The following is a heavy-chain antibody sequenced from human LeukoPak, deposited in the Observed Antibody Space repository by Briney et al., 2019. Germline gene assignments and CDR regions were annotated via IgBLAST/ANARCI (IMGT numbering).Heavy chain of an antibody. D-gene: IGHD5-12*01. J-gene: IGHJ6*04. V-gene: IGHV1-18*01. Sequence: ASVKVSCKVSGYTFTSLGISWVRQAPGQGLEWMGWISTYNGNTNYAQKLHDGVTMTTDTSTNTAYMELTGLRSDDTAVYYCARVAVAMIGMDVWGKGTTVTISS. CDR1: GYTFTSLG. CDR2: ISTYNGNT. CDR3: ARVAVAMIGMDV.